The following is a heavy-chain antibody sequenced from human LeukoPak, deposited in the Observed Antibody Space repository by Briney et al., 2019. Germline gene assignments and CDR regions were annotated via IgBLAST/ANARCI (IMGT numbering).Heavy chain of an antibody. CDR2: ISAYNGNT. V-gene: IGHV1-18*04. Sequence: ASVKVSCKASGYTFTSYGISWVRQAPGQGLEWMGWISAYNGNTNYAQKLQGRVTMTTDTSTSTAYMELRSLRSDDTAVYYCARDHCSGGSCYPPNWFVPWGQGTLVTVSS. D-gene: IGHD2-15*01. CDR3: ARDHCSGGSCYPPNWFVP. CDR1: GYTFTSYG. J-gene: IGHJ5*02.